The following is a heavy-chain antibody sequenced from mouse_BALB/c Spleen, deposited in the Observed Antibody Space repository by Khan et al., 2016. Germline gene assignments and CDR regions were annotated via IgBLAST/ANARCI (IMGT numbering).Heavy chain of an antibody. CDR2: IDPFNGGT. CDR3: ASSTQSFYAMDY. V-gene: IGHV1S135*01. J-gene: IGHJ4*01. CDR1: GYSFTSYY. Sequence: VQLKQSGPELMKPGASVKISCKASGYSFTSYYMHWVKQSHGKSLEWIGYIDPFNGGTSYNQKFKGTATFTVDKSSSTAYMHLSSLTSEDSAVYYCASSTQSFYAMDYWGQGTSVPVSS. D-gene: IGHD1-1*01.